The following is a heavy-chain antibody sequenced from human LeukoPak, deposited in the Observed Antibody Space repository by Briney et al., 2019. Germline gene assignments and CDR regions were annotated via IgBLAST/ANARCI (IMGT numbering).Heavy chain of an antibody. J-gene: IGHJ4*02. V-gene: IGHV3-23*01. CDR3: AKRDY. CDR1: GFTFSNYA. Sequence: GGSLXXSCAASGFTFSNYAMSWVRQTPGKGLEWVSAISGSGGNTYYADSVKGRFTISRDKAKNTLYLQMNSRRAEDTAVYYCAKRDYWGQGTLVTVSS. CDR2: ISGSGGNT.